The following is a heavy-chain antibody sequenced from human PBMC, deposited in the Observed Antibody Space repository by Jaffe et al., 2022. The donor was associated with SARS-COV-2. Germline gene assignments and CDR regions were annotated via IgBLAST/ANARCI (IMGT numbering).Heavy chain of an antibody. J-gene: IGHJ5*02. D-gene: IGHD5-18*01. Sequence: QLQLQESGPGLVKPSETLSLTCTVSGGSISSSSYYWGWIRQPPGKGLEWIGSIYYSGSTYYNPSLKSRVTISVDTSKNQFSLKLSSVTAADTAVYYCARLTAEPNDNWFDPWGQGTLVTVSS. V-gene: IGHV4-39*01. CDR3: ARLTAEPNDNWFDP. CDR1: GGSISSSSYY. CDR2: IYYSGST.